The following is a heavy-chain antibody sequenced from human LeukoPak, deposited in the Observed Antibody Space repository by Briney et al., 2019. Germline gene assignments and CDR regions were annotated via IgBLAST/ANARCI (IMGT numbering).Heavy chain of an antibody. V-gene: IGHV3-33*01. CDR1: GFSLSNYG. J-gene: IGHJ4*02. Sequence: PGGSLRLSCAASGFSLSNYGMHWVRQAPGKGLEWVAALLYDGNTKHYADSVKGRFTISRDISKNTFYLQMNSLTAEDTAVYYCSTAKFDNWGQGTLVTVSS. CDR2: LLYDGNTK. CDR3: STAKFDN.